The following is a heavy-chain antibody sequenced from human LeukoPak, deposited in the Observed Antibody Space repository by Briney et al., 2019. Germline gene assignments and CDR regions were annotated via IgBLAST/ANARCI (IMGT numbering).Heavy chain of an antibody. Sequence: GGSLRLSCTASGFTSNFYSMNWVRQAPGKGLEWVSAISSSSSYTYYADSVKGRFTISRDNAKNSLYLQMNSLRAEDTAVYYCASSRGSWPDYFDYWGQGTLVTVSS. CDR3: ASSRGSWPDYFDY. CDR1: GFTSNFYS. J-gene: IGHJ4*02. V-gene: IGHV3-21*01. D-gene: IGHD6-13*01. CDR2: ISSSSSYT.